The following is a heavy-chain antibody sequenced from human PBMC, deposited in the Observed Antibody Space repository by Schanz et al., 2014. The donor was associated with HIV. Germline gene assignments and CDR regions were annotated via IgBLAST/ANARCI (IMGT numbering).Heavy chain of an antibody. CDR1: GFTFKTYW. CDR2: IKLDGSEK. V-gene: IGHV3-7*01. J-gene: IGHJ4*02. D-gene: IGHD4-17*01. Sequence: EGQLVESGGGLVQPGGSLRLSCAASGFTFKTYWMSWVRQAPGKGLEWLANIKLDGSEKYYVDSVNGRFTISRDNAKNPLQLQMSRLGAEDTAVYYCARDLHDYGDARTDYWGQGILVTVSS. CDR3: ARDLHDYGDARTDY.